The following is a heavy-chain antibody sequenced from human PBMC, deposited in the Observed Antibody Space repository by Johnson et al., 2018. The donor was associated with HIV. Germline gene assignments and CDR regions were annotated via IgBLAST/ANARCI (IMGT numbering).Heavy chain of an antibody. D-gene: IGHD6-19*01. CDR3: AREGPGYSSGWYAFDL. CDR1: GFTFSDYY. V-gene: IGHV3-11*01. CDR2: ISSSGSTI. J-gene: IGHJ3*01. Sequence: QVQLVESGGGLVQPGGSLRLSCAASGFTFSDYYMSWIHQAPGKGLEWVSYISSSGSTIYYADSVKGRFTISRDNVKNSLYLQMNSLRVEDTALYYCAREGPGYSSGWYAFDLWGQGTMVTVSS.